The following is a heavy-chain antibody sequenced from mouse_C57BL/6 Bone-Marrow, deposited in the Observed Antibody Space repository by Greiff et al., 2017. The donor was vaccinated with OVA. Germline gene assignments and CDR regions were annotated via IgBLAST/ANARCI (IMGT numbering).Heavy chain of an antibody. V-gene: IGHV14-3*01. Sequence: VQLQQSVAELVRPGASVKLSCTASGFNIKITYMHWVKQRPEQGLEWIGRIDPANDNTKYAPKFQGKATMTADTSSNTAYLQLSSLSSEDTAVYCCARGNFGSSFYAMDYWGQGTSVTVSS. J-gene: IGHJ4*01. CDR1: GFNIKITY. CDR2: IDPANDNT. CDR3: ARGNFGSSFYAMDY. D-gene: IGHD1-1*01.